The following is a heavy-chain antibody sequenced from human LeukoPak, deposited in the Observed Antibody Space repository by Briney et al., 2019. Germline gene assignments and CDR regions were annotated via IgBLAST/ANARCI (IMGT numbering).Heavy chain of an antibody. CDR2: ISSNSRYT. CDR1: GFTFSSYS. Sequence: PGGSLRLSCAASGFTFSSYSMNWVRQAPGKGLEWVSSISSNSRYTYYADSVKGRFTISRDNSKNTLYLQMNSLRPEDTAVYHCARDRLPSDQDDFDYWGQGTLVTVSS. J-gene: IGHJ4*02. CDR3: ARDRLPSDQDDFDY. D-gene: IGHD3-3*01. V-gene: IGHV3-21*01.